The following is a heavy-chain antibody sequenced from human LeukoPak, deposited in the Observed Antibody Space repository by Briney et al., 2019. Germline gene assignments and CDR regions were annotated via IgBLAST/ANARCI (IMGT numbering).Heavy chain of an antibody. Sequence: SETLSPTCTVSGGSISSYYWSWIRQPPGKGLEWIGYIYYSGSTNYNPSLKSRVTISVDTSKNQFSLKLSSVTAADTAVYYCARASYGLVHWFDPWGQGTLVTVSS. D-gene: IGHD5-18*01. J-gene: IGHJ5*02. CDR1: GGSISSYY. V-gene: IGHV4-59*01. CDR2: IYYSGST. CDR3: ARASYGLVHWFDP.